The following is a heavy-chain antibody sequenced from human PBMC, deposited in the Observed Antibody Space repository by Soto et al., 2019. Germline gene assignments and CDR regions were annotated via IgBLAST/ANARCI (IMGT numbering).Heavy chain of an antibody. J-gene: IGHJ4*02. V-gene: IGHV1-3*01. CDR2: INAGNGNT. D-gene: IGHD6-13*01. CDR3: ARVFKAIAAAGTFYFDY. Sequence: GASVKVSCKASGYTFTSYAMHWVRQAPGQRLEWMGWINAGNGNTKYSQKFQGRVTITRDTSASTAYMELSSLRSEDTAVYYCARVFKAIAAAGTFYFDYWGQGTLVTVSS. CDR1: GYTFTSYA.